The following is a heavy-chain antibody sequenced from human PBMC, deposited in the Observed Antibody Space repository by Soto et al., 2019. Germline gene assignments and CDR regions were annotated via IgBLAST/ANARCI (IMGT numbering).Heavy chain of an antibody. D-gene: IGHD3-10*01. V-gene: IGHV3-21*01. Sequence: EVQLVESGGGLVKPGGSLRLSCAASGFTLSTNTINWVRQAPGKGLEWVSSISSSSSYIYYADSVKGRFTISRDNAKNSLYLQMNSLRAEDTAVYYCARLPYGSEIDYWGQGTLVTVSS. J-gene: IGHJ4*02. CDR2: ISSSSSYI. CDR3: ARLPYGSEIDY. CDR1: GFTLSTNT.